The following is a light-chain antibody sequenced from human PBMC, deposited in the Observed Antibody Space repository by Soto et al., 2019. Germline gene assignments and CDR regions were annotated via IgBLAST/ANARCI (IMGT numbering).Light chain of an antibody. J-gene: IGKJ4*01. Sequence: EIVLTQSPGTLSLSPGERATLSCRASQSVSSSYLAWYQQKPGQAPRLLIYGASSRASGIPDRFSGTGSETHFTLTISSLELVDFAVYYCHQYDSSPLTFDGGTNVQIK. CDR3: HQYDSSPLT. V-gene: IGKV3-20*01. CDR1: QSVSSSY. CDR2: GAS.